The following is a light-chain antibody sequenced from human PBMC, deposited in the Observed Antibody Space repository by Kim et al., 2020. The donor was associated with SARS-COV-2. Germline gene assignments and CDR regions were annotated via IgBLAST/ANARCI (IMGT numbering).Light chain of an antibody. V-gene: IGLV3-21*04. CDR2: YNT. Sequence: SYVLTQSPSVSVAPGQTATITCGGTNIGTKSVHWHQQKAGQAPVLVIYYNTDRPSGIPERFSASNSGNTATLTISRVEAGDEADFYCQVWDATGDCWVFGGGAQLAVL. CDR1: NIGTKS. J-gene: IGLJ7*01. CDR3: QVWDATGDCWV.